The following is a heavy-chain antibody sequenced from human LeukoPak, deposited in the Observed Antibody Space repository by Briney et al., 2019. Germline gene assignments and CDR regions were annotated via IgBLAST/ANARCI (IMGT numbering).Heavy chain of an antibody. V-gene: IGHV3-30-3*01. CDR1: GFTFSSYA. CDR2: ISNDGSDK. Sequence: GGSLRLSCAASGFTFSSYAMHWVRQAPGRGVEGVAVISNDGSDKYYADYVKGRFITSRDNSKNTLFLQMNSLRADDTSVYYCARDSAITIFFTPLMDVWGQGTTVTVSS. CDR3: ARDSAITIFFTPLMDV. J-gene: IGHJ6*02. D-gene: IGHD3-9*01.